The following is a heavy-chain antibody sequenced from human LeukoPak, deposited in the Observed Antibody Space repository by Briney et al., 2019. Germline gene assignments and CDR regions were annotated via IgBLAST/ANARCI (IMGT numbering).Heavy chain of an antibody. CDR2: IKGDGSTT. J-gene: IGHJ5*02. CDR1: GFTFSSYW. CDR3: ARDPYCTGGDCYSFDP. D-gene: IGHD2-8*02. Sequence: GGSLRLSCAASGFTFSSYWMHWVRQAPGKGLVWVSRIKGDGSTTSHADSVKGRFIISRDNAKNTLYLQMNSLRAEDTAVYYCARDPYCTGGDCYSFDPWGQGSLVTVSS. V-gene: IGHV3-74*01.